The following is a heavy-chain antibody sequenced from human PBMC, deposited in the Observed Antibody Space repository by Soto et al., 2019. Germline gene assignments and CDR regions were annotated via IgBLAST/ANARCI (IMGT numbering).Heavy chain of an antibody. CDR2: LIPIFGTA. Sequence: QVQLVQSGAEVKKPGSSVKVSCKASRGTFSSHAVSWVRQAPGQGLEWMGGLIPIFGTATYAQKFQGRITMTADESTSTAYMELSSLRSDDTAVYYCSSDYYDSSGYYDYWGQGILVTVSS. V-gene: IGHV1-69*12. D-gene: IGHD3-22*01. CDR3: SSDYYDSSGYYDY. J-gene: IGHJ4*02. CDR1: RGTFSSHA.